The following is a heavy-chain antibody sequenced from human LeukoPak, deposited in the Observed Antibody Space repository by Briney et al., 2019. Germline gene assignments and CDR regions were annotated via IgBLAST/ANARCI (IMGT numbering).Heavy chain of an antibody. CDR1: GFSFSDYW. J-gene: IGHJ4*02. V-gene: IGHV3-74*01. CDR3: ARDHGRIAVAGTCGYFDY. CDR2: IKTDGSDR. D-gene: IGHD6-19*01. Sequence: LAGGSLRLSCVVSGFSFSDYWMHWVRKAPGKGLVWVSGIKTDGSDRRYADFVKGRFTISRGNAKNTLYLQMNSLRAEDTAVYYCARDHGRIAVAGTCGYFDYWGQGTLVTVSS.